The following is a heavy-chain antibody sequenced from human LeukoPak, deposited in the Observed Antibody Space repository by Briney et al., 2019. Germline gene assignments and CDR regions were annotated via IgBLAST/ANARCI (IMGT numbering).Heavy chain of an antibody. V-gene: IGHV1-2*02. Sequence: ASVKVSCKTSGYFFTGFFIHWVRQAPGQGLEWMGSVSPNNGVTSYAQRFQGRVNMTSDTSTRTAYLQLSGLRFDDTAVYYCASLLWFGDFDYWGQGTPVTVSS. D-gene: IGHD3-10*01. CDR2: VSPNNGVT. CDR3: ASLLWFGDFDY. CDR1: GYFFTGFF. J-gene: IGHJ4*02.